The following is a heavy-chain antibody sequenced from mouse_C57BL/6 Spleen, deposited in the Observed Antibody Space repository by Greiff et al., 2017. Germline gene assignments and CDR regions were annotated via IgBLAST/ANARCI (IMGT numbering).Heavy chain of an antibody. V-gene: IGHV1-64*01. J-gene: IGHJ4*01. CDR3: ARGGRTSALDY. CDR1: GYTFTSYW. Sequence: QVQLQQPGAELVKPGASVKLSCKASGYTFTSYWMHWVKQRPGQGLEWIGMIHPTSGSTNYNEKFKSKATLTVDKSSSTAYMQLSSLTSEDSAVYYCARGGRTSALDYWGQGTSVTVSS. CDR2: IHPTSGST.